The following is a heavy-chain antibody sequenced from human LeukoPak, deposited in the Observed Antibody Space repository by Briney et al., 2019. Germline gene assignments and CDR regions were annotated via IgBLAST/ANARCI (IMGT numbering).Heavy chain of an antibody. CDR2: INWNGGST. CDR1: GFTFDDYG. V-gene: IGHV3-20*04. D-gene: IGHD2-15*01. Sequence: GGSLRLSCAASGFTFDDYGMSWVRQAPGKGLEWVSGINWNGGSTGYADSVKGRFTISRDNTKNSLYLQMDSLRAEDTAVYYCATTFPYCSSGTCALGGQGTLVTVSS. CDR3: ATTFPYCSSGTCAL. J-gene: IGHJ4*02.